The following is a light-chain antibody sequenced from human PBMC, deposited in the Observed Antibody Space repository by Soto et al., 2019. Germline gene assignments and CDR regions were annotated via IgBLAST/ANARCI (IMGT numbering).Light chain of an antibody. J-gene: IGLJ1*01. Sequence: QSALAQPASVSGSPGQSIAISCTGTSTDVGSHKLVSWYQQYPGNAPKLIIFEAYKRPSGVSNRFSGSKSGSTASLTISGLQAEDEADYYCCSNAVGSTYVFGTGTKVTVL. CDR3: CSNAVGSTYV. CDR1: STDVGSHKL. CDR2: EAY. V-gene: IGLV2-23*01.